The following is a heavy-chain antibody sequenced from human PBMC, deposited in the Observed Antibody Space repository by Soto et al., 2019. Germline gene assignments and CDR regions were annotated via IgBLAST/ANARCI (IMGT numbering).Heavy chain of an antibody. CDR3: ARDGDGRMTANPCDYNGMDV. V-gene: IGHV4-59*01. D-gene: IGHD2-21*02. J-gene: IGHJ6*02. CDR2: VFYTGSA. CDR1: GSSLGSYY. Sequence: PSETLSLTCTVSGSSLGSYYWSWIRQPPGKGLEWIGYVFYTGSANYNASLKSRVSISLDTSTYQFSLNLSSVTAAGTAVYYCARDGDGRMTANPCDYNGMDVWGPGTTVTVSS.